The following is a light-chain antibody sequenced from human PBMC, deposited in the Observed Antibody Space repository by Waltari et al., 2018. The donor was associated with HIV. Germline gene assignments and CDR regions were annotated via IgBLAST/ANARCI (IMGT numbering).Light chain of an antibody. J-gene: IGLJ3*02. CDR3: ATWDSDLRGWV. Sequence: QSVLTQPPSVSAAPGQKVAISCSVSTSTIWRNYVSWYQHLPGAAPKPRIYDNDQRPSRIPDRFPGSKSDTSATLGITGLQTGDEADYYCATWDSDLRGWVFGGGTKLAVL. V-gene: IGLV1-51*01. CDR1: TSTIWRNY. CDR2: DND.